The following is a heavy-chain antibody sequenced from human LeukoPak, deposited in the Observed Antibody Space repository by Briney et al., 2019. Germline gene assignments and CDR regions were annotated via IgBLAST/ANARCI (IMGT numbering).Heavy chain of an antibody. J-gene: IGHJ3*02. CDR3: ARESFMRVRGVDNAFDI. CDR2: IYYSGST. CDR1: GGSISSGDHY. V-gene: IGHV4-30-4*01. Sequence: NPSETLSLTCTVSGGSISSGDHYWSWIRQPPGKGLEWIGYIYYSGSTYYNPSLKSRVTTSVDTSKNQFSLKLSSVTAADTAVYYCARESFMRVRGVDNAFDIWGRGTMVTVSS. D-gene: IGHD3-10*01.